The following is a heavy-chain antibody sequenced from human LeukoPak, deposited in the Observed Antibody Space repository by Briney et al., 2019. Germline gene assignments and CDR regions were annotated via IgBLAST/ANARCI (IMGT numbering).Heavy chain of an antibody. Sequence: GGSLRLSCAASGFTFSSYSMNWVRQAPGKGLEWVAVISYDGSNKYYADSVKGRFTISRDNSKNTLYLQMNSLRAEDTAVYYCAKDLKIQVSPHYWGQGTLVTVSS. J-gene: IGHJ4*02. CDR1: GFTFSSYS. CDR3: AKDLKIQVSPHY. CDR2: ISYDGSNK. D-gene: IGHD3-22*01. V-gene: IGHV3-30*18.